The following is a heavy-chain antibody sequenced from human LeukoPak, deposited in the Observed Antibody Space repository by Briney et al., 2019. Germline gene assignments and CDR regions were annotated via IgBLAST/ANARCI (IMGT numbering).Heavy chain of an antibody. CDR3: AKGGYSTSSRNYFDY. V-gene: IGHV3-23*01. D-gene: IGHD6-13*01. J-gene: IGHJ4*02. CDR1: GITFTSYA. Sequence: GGSLRLSCAASGITFTSYAMCWVRQAPGKGLEWVSCVRGSDGATFYPESVKGRFTVSRDTPRNTVYLEMNTLRAEDTAVYYCAKGGYSTSSRNYFDYWGQGALVTVSS. CDR2: VRGSDGAT.